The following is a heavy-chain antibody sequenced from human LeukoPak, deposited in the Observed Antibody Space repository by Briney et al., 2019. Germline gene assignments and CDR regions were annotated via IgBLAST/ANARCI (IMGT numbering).Heavy chain of an antibody. CDR3: ARAVGSFGWVPPFDY. CDR2: IYHSGIT. CDR1: GYSIRSGFY. Sequence: SETLSLTCTVSGYSIRSGFYWGWIRPPPGKGLEWIGNIYHSGITYYTPSLKSRVTISVDTSKNQFYLKLNSVTAADTAVYYFARAVGSFGWVPPFDYLGQGTLGTGSS. V-gene: IGHV4-38-2*02. D-gene: IGHD3-9*01. J-gene: IGHJ4*01.